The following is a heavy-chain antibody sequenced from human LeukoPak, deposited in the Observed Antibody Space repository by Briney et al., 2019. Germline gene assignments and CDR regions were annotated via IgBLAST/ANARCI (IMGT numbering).Heavy chain of an antibody. Sequence: PSETLSLTCTVSGGSISSSSYYWGWIRQPPGKGLEWIGSIYYGGSTYYSPSLKSRVTLSVDTFKNQFSLKLTSVTAADTAVYYCARYCSSTSCSPGAYDVWGQGTMVTVSS. V-gene: IGHV4-39*01. D-gene: IGHD2-2*01. J-gene: IGHJ3*01. CDR3: ARYCSSTSCSPGAYDV. CDR2: IYYGGST. CDR1: GGSISSSSYY.